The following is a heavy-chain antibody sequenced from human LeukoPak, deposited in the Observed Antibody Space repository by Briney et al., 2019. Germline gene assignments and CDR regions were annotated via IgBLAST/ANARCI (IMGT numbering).Heavy chain of an antibody. Sequence: SQTLSLTCTVSSGSISSGGYCWSWFRQHPGKGLEWIAYIYYSGTTYYNPSLKSRVTISVDTSKNQFSLKLSSVTAADTAVYYCARGNVGYSSGWYDYWGQGTLVTASS. CDR3: ARGNVGYSSGWYDY. J-gene: IGHJ4*02. V-gene: IGHV4-31*03. CDR1: SGSISSGGYC. D-gene: IGHD6-19*01. CDR2: IYYSGTT.